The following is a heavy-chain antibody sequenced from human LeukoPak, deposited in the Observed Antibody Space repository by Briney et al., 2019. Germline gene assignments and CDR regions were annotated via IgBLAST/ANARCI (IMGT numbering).Heavy chain of an antibody. CDR3: ARNLPAADY. V-gene: IGHV4-4*07. CDR2: MYTSGAT. D-gene: IGHD2-2*01. J-gene: IGHJ4*02. CDR1: GDSISNYY. Sequence: SETLSLTCTVSGDSISNYYWSWIRQPAGKGLEWIGRMYTSGATNYNPSLKSRTTMSVDTSKNQLSLRLSSVTAADRAVYYCARNLPAADYWGQGTLVTVSS.